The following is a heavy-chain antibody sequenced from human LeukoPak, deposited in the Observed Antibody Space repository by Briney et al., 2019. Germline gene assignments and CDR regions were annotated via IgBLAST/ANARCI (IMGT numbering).Heavy chain of an antibody. CDR3: ARHVDGRSWFDP. D-gene: IGHD5-12*01. Sequence: SETLSLTCAVSGGSISSSNWWSWVRQPPGKGLEWIGEIYHSGSTYYNPSLKSRVTISIDTSKNQFSLKLSSVTAADTAVYYCARHVDGRSWFDPWGQGTLVTVSS. CDR2: IYHSGST. V-gene: IGHV4-4*02. CDR1: GGSISSSNW. J-gene: IGHJ5*02.